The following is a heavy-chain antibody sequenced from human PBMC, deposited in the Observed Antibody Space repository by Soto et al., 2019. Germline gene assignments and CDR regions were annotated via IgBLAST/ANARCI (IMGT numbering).Heavy chain of an antibody. V-gene: IGHV1-69*13. CDR2: IIPIFGTA. CDR3: AFVFDGSSGRPDGMDV. J-gene: IGHJ6*02. Sequence: SSVKVSCKASVGTFSSYAITWVRQAPGQGLEWMGGIIPIFGTANYAQKFQGRVTITADESTSTAYMELSSLRSEDTAVYYCAFVFDGSSGRPDGMDVWGQGTTVTVSS. D-gene: IGHD3-22*01. CDR1: VGTFSSYA.